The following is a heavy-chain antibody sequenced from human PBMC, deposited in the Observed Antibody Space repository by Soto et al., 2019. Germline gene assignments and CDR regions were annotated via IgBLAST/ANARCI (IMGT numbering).Heavy chain of an antibody. CDR1: GGSISSYY. CDR3: ARDVGYCISTSCYSWFDP. D-gene: IGHD2-2*02. CDR2: IYYSGST. Sequence: PSETLSLTCTVSGGSISSYYWSWIRQPPGKGLEWIGYIYYSGSTNYNPSLKGRVTISVDTSKNQFSLKLSSVTAADTAVYYCARDVGYCISTSCYSWFDPWGQGTLVTVS. J-gene: IGHJ5*02. V-gene: IGHV4-59*01.